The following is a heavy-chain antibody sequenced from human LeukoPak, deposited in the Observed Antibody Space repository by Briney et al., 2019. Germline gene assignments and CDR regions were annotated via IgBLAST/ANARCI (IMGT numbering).Heavy chain of an antibody. CDR1: GFTFSSSA. V-gene: IGHV3-23*01. Sequence: GGSLRLSCAASGFTFSSSAMSWVRQAPGKGLEWVSAISNNGGYTYYADSMQGRFTISRDNSKSTLCLQMNSLRAEDTAVYYCARAGGLRIAVAPIDCWGQGTLVTVSS. D-gene: IGHD6-19*01. CDR3: ARAGGLRIAVAPIDC. J-gene: IGHJ4*02. CDR2: ISNNGGYT.